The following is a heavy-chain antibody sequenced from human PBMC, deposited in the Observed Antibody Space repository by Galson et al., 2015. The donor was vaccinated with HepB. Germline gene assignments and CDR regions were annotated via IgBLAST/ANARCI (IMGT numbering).Heavy chain of an antibody. CDR2: IYYSGST. CDR1: GGSISSGGYY. J-gene: IGHJ4*02. D-gene: IGHD2-21*02. V-gene: IGHV4-31*03. Sequence: TLSLTCTVSGGSISSGGYYWSWIRQHPGKGLEWIGYIYYSGSTYYNPSLKSRVTISVDTSKNQFSLKLSSVTAADTAVYYCASVGAYCGGDCYLGIDYWGQGTLVTVSS. CDR3: ASVGAYCGGDCYLGIDY.